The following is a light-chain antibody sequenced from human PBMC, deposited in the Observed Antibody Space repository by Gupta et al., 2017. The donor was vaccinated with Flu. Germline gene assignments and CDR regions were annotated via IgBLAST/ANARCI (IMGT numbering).Light chain of an antibody. J-gene: IGLJ2*01. V-gene: IGLV2-11*01. CDR1: SSDVGSYDY. Sequence: SVTISCTGSSSDVGSYDYFSCYQQHPGKAPKLMIYGVTKRPAGAPKRFSGSKSGKTASLTISGLQAEDEASYYCSSYARSCTFVFGGGTKLTVL. CDR2: GVT. CDR3: SSYARSCTFV.